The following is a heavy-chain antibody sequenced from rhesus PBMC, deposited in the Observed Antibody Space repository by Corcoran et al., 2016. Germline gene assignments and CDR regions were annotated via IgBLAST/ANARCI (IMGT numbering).Heavy chain of an antibody. J-gene: IGHJ4*01. D-gene: IGHD4-29*01. V-gene: IGHV4S6*01. CDR1: CASLPINF. CDR3: LSSPGKGSTSDY. CDR2: IYGSSGGT. Sequence: QVQLQESGPGLVNPSETLPLTCIVSCASLPINFWSCIRPAPGKGLQWSGRIYGSSGGTDYNPALKSRVTITMDTSKSQFSLNLYSMTAADTAVYYCLSSPGKGSTSDYWGQGALVTVSS.